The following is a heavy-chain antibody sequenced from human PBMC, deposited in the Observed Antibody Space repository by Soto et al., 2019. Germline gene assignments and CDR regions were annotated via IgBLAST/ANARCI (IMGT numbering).Heavy chain of an antibody. D-gene: IGHD3-3*01. CDR3: ARDLRTEIRGFRVVTPIDY. J-gene: IGHJ4*02. Sequence: QVQLVQSGAEVKKPGASVKVSCKASGYTFTSYGISWVRQAPGQGLEWMGWISAYNGNTNYAQKLQGRVTMTTDTSTSTAYMELRSLRSDDTAVYYCARDLRTEIRGFRVVTPIDYWGQGTLVTVSS. CDR2: ISAYNGNT. CDR1: GYTFTSYG. V-gene: IGHV1-18*04.